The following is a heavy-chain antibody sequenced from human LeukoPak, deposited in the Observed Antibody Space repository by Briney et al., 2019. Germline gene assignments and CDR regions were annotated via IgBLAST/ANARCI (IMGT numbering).Heavy chain of an antibody. CDR3: ARDFAWSSSWYGIDY. D-gene: IGHD6-13*01. CDR2: IRPDGIER. CDR1: GFTFSSSW. V-gene: IGHV3-7*01. J-gene: IGHJ4*02. Sequence: PGGSLRLSCAASGFTFSSSWMTWVRQAPGKGLEWVANIRPDGIERYYVDSVKGRFTISRDNAKNSLYLQVNSLRAEDTAVYYCARDFAWSSSWYGIDYWGQGALVTVSS.